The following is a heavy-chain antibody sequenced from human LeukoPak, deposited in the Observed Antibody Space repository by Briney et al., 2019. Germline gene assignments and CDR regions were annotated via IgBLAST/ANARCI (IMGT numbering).Heavy chain of an antibody. J-gene: IGHJ3*02. CDR1: GFTFSSYA. CDR2: ISGSGGST. D-gene: IGHD6-19*01. Sequence: PGGSLRLSCAASGFTFSSYAVSWVRQAPGKGLEWVSAISGSGGSTYYADSVKGRFTISRDNSKNTLYLQMNSLRAEDTAVYYCAKDGYSSGWYNAFDIWGQGTMVTVSS. V-gene: IGHV3-23*01. CDR3: AKDGYSSGWYNAFDI.